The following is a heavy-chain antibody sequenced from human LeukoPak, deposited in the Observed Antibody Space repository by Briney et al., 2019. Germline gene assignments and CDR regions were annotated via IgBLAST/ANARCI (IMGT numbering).Heavy chain of an antibody. Sequence: GGSLRLSCAASGFTVSSNYMSWVRQAPGKGLEWVSTIYSGGATYYSDSARGRFTISRDSSQNTVYLQMNSLRAEDTAVYYCAREGVNYYDSSGYYAVSWGQGTLVTVSS. CDR3: AREGVNYYDSSGYYAVS. CDR1: GFTVSSNY. D-gene: IGHD3-22*01. CDR2: IYSGGAT. V-gene: IGHV3-66*01. J-gene: IGHJ5*02.